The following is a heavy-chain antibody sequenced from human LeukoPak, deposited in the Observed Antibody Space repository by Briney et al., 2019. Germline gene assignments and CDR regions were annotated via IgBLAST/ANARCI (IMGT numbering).Heavy chain of an antibody. CDR2: INTNTGNP. Sequence: ASVKVSCKASGYTFTSYGISWVRQAPGQGLEWMGWINTNTGNPTYARGFTGRFVFSLDTSVSTAYLQISSLKAGDTAVYYCARAGSAYGLYGMDVWGQGTTVTVSS. CDR3: ARAGSAYGLYGMDV. J-gene: IGHJ6*02. CDR1: GYTFTSYG. V-gene: IGHV7-4-1*02. D-gene: IGHD3-16*01.